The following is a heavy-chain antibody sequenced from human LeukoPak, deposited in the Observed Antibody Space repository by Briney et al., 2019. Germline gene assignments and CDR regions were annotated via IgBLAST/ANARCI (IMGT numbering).Heavy chain of an antibody. V-gene: IGHV1-18*01. Sequence: GASVKVSCKASGYTFTSYGISWVRQAPGQGLEWMGWISAYNGNTNYAQKLQGRVTMTTDTSTSTAYMELRSLRSDDTAVYYCARDRPTVTYNYYYYYMDVWGKGTTVTISS. CDR1: GYTFTSYG. D-gene: IGHD4-17*01. CDR2: ISAYNGNT. J-gene: IGHJ6*03. CDR3: ARDRPTVTYNYYYYYMDV.